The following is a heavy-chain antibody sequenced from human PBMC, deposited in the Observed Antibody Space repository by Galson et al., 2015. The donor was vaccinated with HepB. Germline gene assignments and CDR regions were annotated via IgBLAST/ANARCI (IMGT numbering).Heavy chain of an antibody. V-gene: IGHV3-7*03. Sequence: SLRLSCAVSGFTFSGYWMSWVRQAPGKGLEWVANIKEDGSEKYYVDSVRGRFTISRDNAKNSLYLRMNSLRAEDTAVYYCARILDFWTGYYTTFDIWGRGTMVTVSS. D-gene: IGHD3/OR15-3a*01. CDR2: IKEDGSEK. CDR1: GFTFSGYW. J-gene: IGHJ3*02. CDR3: ARILDFWTGYYTTFDI.